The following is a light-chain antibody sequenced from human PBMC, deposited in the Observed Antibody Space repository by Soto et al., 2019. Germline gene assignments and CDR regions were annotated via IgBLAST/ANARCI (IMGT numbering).Light chain of an antibody. J-gene: IGKJ4*01. Sequence: DIQRTQSPSSLYASVGDRVTISCRASQTFSVYLNWYQHKPGKAPKLLIYATSRLQSGVPSRFSGSGSGTDFTLSISSLQPEDFETAYCPQYYSYTLTFGGGTKVDIK. CDR1: QTFSVY. CDR3: PQYYSYTLT. V-gene: IGKV1-39*01. CDR2: ATS.